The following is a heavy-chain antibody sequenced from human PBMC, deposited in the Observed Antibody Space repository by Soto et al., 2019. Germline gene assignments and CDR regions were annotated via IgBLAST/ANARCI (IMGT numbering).Heavy chain of an antibody. CDR2: INSDGSRT. Sequence: HGGSLRLSCAASGFTFSSYWMHWVRQAPGKGLVWVSRINSDGSRTSYADSVKGRFTISRDNAKNTLYLQMNSLRAEDTAVYYCAVAVAGPTAIGYWGQGTLVTVSS. V-gene: IGHV3-74*01. CDR3: AVAVAGPTAIGY. J-gene: IGHJ4*02. D-gene: IGHD6-19*01. CDR1: GFTFSSYW.